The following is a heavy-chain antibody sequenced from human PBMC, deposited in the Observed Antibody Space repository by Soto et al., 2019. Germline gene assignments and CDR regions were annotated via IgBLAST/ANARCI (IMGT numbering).Heavy chain of an antibody. J-gene: IGHJ4*02. D-gene: IGHD6-13*01. CDR2: INHSGST. Sequence: SETLSLTCAVYGGSFSGYYWSWIRQPPGKGLEWIGEINHSGSTNYNPSLKSRVTISVDTSKNQFSLKLSSVTAADTAVYYCARAHRLYSSSWYLDYWGQGTLVTSPQ. CDR1: GGSFSGYY. V-gene: IGHV4-34*01. CDR3: ARAHRLYSSSWYLDY.